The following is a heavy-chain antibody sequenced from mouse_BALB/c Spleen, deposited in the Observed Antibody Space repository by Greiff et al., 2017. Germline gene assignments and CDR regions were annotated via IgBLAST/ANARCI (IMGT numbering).Heavy chain of an antibody. CDR1: GFTFSSFG. J-gene: IGHJ2*01. D-gene: IGHD2-1*01. CDR3: ARSIGKDYFDY. V-gene: IGHV5-17*02. CDR2: ISSGSSTI. Sequence: EVQLVESGGGLVQPGGSRKLSCAASGFTFSSFGMHWVRQAPEKGLEWVAYISSGSSTIYYADTVKGRFTISRDNPKNTLFLQMTSLRSEDTAMYYCARSIGKDYFDYWGQGTTLTVSA.